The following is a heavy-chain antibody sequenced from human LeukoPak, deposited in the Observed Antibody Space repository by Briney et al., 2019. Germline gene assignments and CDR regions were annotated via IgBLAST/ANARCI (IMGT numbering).Heavy chain of an antibody. CDR2: ISGSGGST. D-gene: IGHD3-22*01. Sequence: GGSLRLSCAASGFTFSSYAMSWVRQAPGKGLEWVSAISGSGGSTYYADSVKGRFTISRDNSKNTLYLQTNSLRAEDTAVYYCARDLGYYDSSGDYRGAEYFQHWGQGTLVTVSS. J-gene: IGHJ1*01. CDR1: GFTFSSYA. CDR3: ARDLGYYDSSGDYRGAEYFQH. V-gene: IGHV3-23*01.